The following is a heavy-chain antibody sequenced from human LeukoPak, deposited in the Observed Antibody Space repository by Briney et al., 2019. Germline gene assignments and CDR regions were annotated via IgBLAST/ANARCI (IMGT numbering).Heavy chain of an antibody. Sequence: GESLKISCKGSGYSFTSYWITWVRQMPGKGLEWMGIIYPGDSDTRYSPSFQGQVTISADKSISTAYLQWSSLKASDTAMYYCARSDYYDSRDRVVSSDIWGQGTMVTVSS. CDR2: IYPGDSDT. CDR3: ARSDYYDSRDRVVSSDI. D-gene: IGHD3-22*01. J-gene: IGHJ3*02. CDR1: GYSFTSYW. V-gene: IGHV5-51*01.